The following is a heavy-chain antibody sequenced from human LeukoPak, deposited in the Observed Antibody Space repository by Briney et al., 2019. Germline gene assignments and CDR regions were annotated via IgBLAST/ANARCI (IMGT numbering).Heavy chain of an antibody. CDR1: GDSISSSSYY. V-gene: IGHV4-39*01. CDR2: MHYSGNT. Sequence: PSETLSLTCTVSGDSISSSSYYWGWICQPPGKGLEWIGSMHYSGNTYYTPSLKSRVTISVDTSKDQFSLELSSVTAADTAVYYCARSMRFVVIPSAQAFDIWGQGTMVTVSS. CDR3: ARSMRFVVIPSAQAFDI. J-gene: IGHJ3*02. D-gene: IGHD2-15*01.